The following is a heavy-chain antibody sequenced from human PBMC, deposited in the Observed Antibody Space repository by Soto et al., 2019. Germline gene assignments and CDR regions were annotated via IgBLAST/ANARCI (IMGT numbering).Heavy chain of an antibody. CDR3: PRDNGPSIVRGVKSWFDP. D-gene: IGHD3-10*01. J-gene: IGHJ5*02. CDR2: IIPIYGTA. CDR1: GGTFSSYA. Sequence: QVQLVQSGAEVKKPGSSVKVSCKASGGTFSSYAISWVRQAPGQGLEWLGGIIPIYGTANYAQKFQGRVTITADESTSTAYRELSSLRSEDTAVYYCPRDNGPSIVRGVKSWFDPWGQGTLVTVSS. V-gene: IGHV1-69*01.